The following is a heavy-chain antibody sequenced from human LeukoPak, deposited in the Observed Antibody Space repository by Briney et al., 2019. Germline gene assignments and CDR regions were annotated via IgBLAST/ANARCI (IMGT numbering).Heavy chain of an antibody. Sequence: SETLSLTCTVSGGSISSSNYYWGWIRQPPGKGLEWIGSIYYSGSTYYNPSLKSRVTISADTSKNQFSLKLSSVTAADTAVHYCARPDQRGYTYGYSAFDIWGQGTMVTVSS. J-gene: IGHJ3*02. CDR2: IYYSGST. D-gene: IGHD5-18*01. V-gene: IGHV4-39*01. CDR1: GGSISSSNYY. CDR3: ARPDQRGYTYGYSAFDI.